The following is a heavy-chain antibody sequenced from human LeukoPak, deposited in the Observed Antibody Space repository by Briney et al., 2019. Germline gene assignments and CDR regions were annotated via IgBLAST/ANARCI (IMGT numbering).Heavy chain of an antibody. J-gene: IGHJ5*02. CDR1: GYTFTNYW. D-gene: IGHD3-10*01. CDR2: IFPGDSDT. Sequence: GESLKISCQGSGYTFTNYWIGWVRQMPGKGLEWMGIIFPGDSDTTYSPSFQGRVTISADKSNSTAYLQWSSLKASDTAMYYCARRGENWFDPWGQGTLVTVSS. V-gene: IGHV5-51*01. CDR3: ARRGENWFDP.